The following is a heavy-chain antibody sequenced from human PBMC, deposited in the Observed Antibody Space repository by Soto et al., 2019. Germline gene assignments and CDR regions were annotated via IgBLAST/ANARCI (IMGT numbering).Heavy chain of an antibody. D-gene: IGHD3-22*01. CDR1: GYTFTSYG. CDR2: ISAYNGNT. J-gene: IGHJ4*02. Sequence: ASVKVSCKASGYTFTSYGISWVRQAPGQGLEWMGWISAYNGNTNYAQKLQGRVTMTTDTSTSTAYMELRSLRSDDTAVYYCARDASNYYDSSGYTKTLAYWGQGTLVTVSS. V-gene: IGHV1-18*01. CDR3: ARDASNYYDSSGYTKTLAY.